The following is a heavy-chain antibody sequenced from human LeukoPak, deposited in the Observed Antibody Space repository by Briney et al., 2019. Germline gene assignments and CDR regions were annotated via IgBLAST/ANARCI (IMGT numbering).Heavy chain of an antibody. CDR2: VDPSDSYT. CDR1: GYIFTDYW. D-gene: IGHD3-3*01. CDR3: ARRDFWSGYYSYFDY. Sequence: GESLKISWKGSGYIFTDYWISWVRQMPGTGLEWMGRVDPSDSYTTYSPSFQGHVTISVDKSISTAYLQWSSLKASDTAMYYCARRDFWSGYYSYFDYWGQGTLVTVSS. V-gene: IGHV5-10-1*01. J-gene: IGHJ4*02.